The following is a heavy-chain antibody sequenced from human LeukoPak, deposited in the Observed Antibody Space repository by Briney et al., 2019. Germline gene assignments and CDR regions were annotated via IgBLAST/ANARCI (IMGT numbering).Heavy chain of an antibody. Sequence: QPGGSLRLSRAASGFTFSSYWMSWVRQAPGKGLEWVANIKQDGSEKYYVDSVKGRFTISRDNAKNSLYLQMNSLRTEDTAVYYCARDRRRVGASFDYWGQGTLVTVSS. CDR3: ARDRRRVGASFDY. CDR1: GFTFSSYW. D-gene: IGHD1-26*01. J-gene: IGHJ4*02. V-gene: IGHV3-7*01. CDR2: IKQDGSEK.